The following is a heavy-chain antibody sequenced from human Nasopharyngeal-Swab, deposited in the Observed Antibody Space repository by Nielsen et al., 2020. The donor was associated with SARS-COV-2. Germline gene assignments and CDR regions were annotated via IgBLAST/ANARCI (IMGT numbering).Heavy chain of an antibody. Sequence: RQAPGKGLEWIGEINHSGSTNYNPSLKSRVTISVDTSKNQFSLKLSSVTAADTAVYYCARGRYSSSAGVFDYWGQGTLVTVSS. CDR2: INHSGST. D-gene: IGHD6-6*01. V-gene: IGHV4-34*01. J-gene: IGHJ4*02. CDR3: ARGRYSSSAGVFDY.